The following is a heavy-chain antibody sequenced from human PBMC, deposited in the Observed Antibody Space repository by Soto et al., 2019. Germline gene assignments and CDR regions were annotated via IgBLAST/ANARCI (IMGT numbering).Heavy chain of an antibody. CDR3: ASDILTGYYNYYYYGMEV. Sequence: GGSLRLSCAASGFTFSSYWMSWIRQAPGKGLEWVANIKQDGSEKYYVDSVKGRFTISRDNAKNSLYLQMNSLRAEDTAVYYCASDILTGYYNYYYYGMEVWGQGTTVTVSS. CDR1: GFTFSSYW. V-gene: IGHV3-7*03. D-gene: IGHD3-9*01. J-gene: IGHJ6*02. CDR2: IKQDGSEK.